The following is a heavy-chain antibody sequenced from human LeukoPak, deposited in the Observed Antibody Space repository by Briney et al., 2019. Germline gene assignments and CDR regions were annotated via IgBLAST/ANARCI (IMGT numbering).Heavy chain of an antibody. CDR2: ISVSGGST. V-gene: IGHV3-23*01. CDR3: AKYGSGSYYNGLY. J-gene: IGHJ4*02. D-gene: IGHD3-10*01. CDR1: GFTFSSYA. Sequence: GGSLRLPCAASGFTFSSYAMTWVRQAPGKGLQWVSTISVSGGSTYYADSVKGRFTISRDSSKSTLYLQMNSLRDEDTAVYYCAKYGSGSYYNGLYWGQGTLVTVSS.